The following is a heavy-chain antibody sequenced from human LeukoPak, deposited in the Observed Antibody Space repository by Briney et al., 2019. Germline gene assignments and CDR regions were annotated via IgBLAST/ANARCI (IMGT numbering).Heavy chain of an antibody. D-gene: IGHD3-10*01. J-gene: IGHJ2*01. Sequence: PSETLSLTCAVYGGSFSGYYWSWTRQPPGKGLEWIGKINHSGSTNYNPSLKSRVAISIDTSKNQFSLKLNSVTAADTAVYYCARSGHYMVRGVTGPSLTRNYWYFDLWGRGTLVTVSS. CDR3: ARSGHYMVRGVTGPSLTRNYWYFDL. CDR1: GGSFSGYY. CDR2: INHSGST. V-gene: IGHV4-34*01.